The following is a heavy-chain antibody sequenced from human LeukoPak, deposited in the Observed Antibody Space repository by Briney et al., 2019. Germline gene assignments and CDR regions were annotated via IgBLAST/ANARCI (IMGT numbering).Heavy chain of an antibody. CDR1: GTSLNSGSRY. J-gene: IGHJ4*02. CDR3: ARVGTAGTYRDNYFDF. D-gene: IGHD3-16*02. CDR2: VYASGST. Sequence: SETLSLTCSVSGTSLNSGSRYWSWIRQPAGKGLEWVGRVYASGSTNYNPSLKSRVTISIDTSRNHFSLKTTSVTAADTAVYYCARVGTAGTYRDNYFDFWGQGALVTVSS. V-gene: IGHV4-61*02.